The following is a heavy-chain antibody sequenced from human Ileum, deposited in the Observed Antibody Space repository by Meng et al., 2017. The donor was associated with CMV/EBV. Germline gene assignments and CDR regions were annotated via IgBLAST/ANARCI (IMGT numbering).Heavy chain of an antibody. CDR3: AREVSVAGAGNIDS. CDR1: GYTFTAYT. J-gene: IGHJ4*02. D-gene: IGHD6-13*01. V-gene: IGHV1-3*01. CDR2: ITAGNGNT. Sequence: QVQLVQSGAEVKKPGASVTVSCKASGYTFTAYTIHWVRQAPGQILEWMGWITAGNGNTKYSQNFQGRVTITRDTSASTAYLEVSSLRSEDTAVYYCAREVSVAGAGNIDSWGQGTLVTVSS.